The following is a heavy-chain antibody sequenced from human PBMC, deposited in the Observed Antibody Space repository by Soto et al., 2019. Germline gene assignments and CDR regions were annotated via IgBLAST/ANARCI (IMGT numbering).Heavy chain of an antibody. CDR2: ISSSSSYT. CDR3: ARDKTYYYDSSGPYYYGMDV. Sequence: PGGSLRLSCAASGFTFSSYAMSWVRQAPGKGLEWVSYISSSSSYTNYADSVKGRFTISRDNAKNSLYLQMNSLRAEDTAVYYCARDKTYYYDSSGPYYYGMDVWGQGTTVTVSS. CDR1: GFTFSSYA. J-gene: IGHJ6*02. V-gene: IGHV3-21*05. D-gene: IGHD3-22*01.